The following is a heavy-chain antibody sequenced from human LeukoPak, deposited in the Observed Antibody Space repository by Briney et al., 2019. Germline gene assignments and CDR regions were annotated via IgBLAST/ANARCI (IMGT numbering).Heavy chain of an antibody. J-gene: IGHJ4*02. Sequence: GGSLRLSCAASGFTFSDYYMSWIRQAPGKGLEWVSYISSSGSTIYYADSVKGRFTISRDNARNSLYLQMNSLRAEDTAVYYCARAKITVTTDYWGQGTLITVSS. CDR1: GFTFSDYY. CDR3: ARAKITVTTDY. V-gene: IGHV3-11*01. CDR2: ISSSGSTI. D-gene: IGHD4-17*01.